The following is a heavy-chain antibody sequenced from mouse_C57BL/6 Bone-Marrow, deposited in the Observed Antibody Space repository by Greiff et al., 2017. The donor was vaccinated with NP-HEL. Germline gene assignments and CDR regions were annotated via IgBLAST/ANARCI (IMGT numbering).Heavy chain of an antibody. V-gene: IGHV1-85*01. CDR3: ASEGANLLWLHYYFDY. D-gene: IGHD2-9*01. CDR2: IYPRDGST. Sequence: QVQLQQSGPELVKPGASVKLSCKASGYTFTSYDINWVKQRPGQGLEWIGWIYPRDGSTNYNEKFKGKATLTVDKSSSTAYMELHSLTSEDSAVYFGASEGANLLWLHYYFDYWGQGTTLTVSS. CDR1: GYTFTSYD. J-gene: IGHJ2*01.